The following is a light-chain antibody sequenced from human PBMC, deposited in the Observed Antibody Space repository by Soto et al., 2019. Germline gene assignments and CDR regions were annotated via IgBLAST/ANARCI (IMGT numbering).Light chain of an antibody. CDR3: CSYAGSYSEV. J-gene: IGLJ3*02. Sequence: QSALTQPRSVSGSPGQSVTISCTGTSSDVGGYNYVSWYQQHPGKAPKLMIYDVSKRPSGFPDRFSGSKSGNTASLTISGLQAEDEADSYCCSYAGSYSEVFGGGTQLTVL. V-gene: IGLV2-11*01. CDR2: DVS. CDR1: SSDVGGYNY.